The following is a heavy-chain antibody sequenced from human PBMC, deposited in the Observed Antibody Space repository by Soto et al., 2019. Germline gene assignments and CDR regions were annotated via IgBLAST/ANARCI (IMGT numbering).Heavy chain of an antibody. J-gene: IGHJ6*02. CDR2: INHSGST. V-gene: IGHV4-34*01. CDR3: ARDSYYYDSSGYNRYYYGMDV. CDR1: GGSFSGYY. Sequence: SETLSLTCAAYGGSFSGYYWSWIRQHPGKGLEWIGEINHSGSTNYNPSLKSRVTISVDTSKNQFSLKLSSVTAADTAVYYCARDSYYYDSSGYNRYYYGMDVWGQGTTVT. D-gene: IGHD3-22*01.